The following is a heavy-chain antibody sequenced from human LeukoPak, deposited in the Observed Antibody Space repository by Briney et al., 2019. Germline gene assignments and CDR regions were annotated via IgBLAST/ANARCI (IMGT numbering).Heavy chain of an antibody. V-gene: IGHV4-38-2*02. J-gene: IGHJ4*02. Sequence: PSETLSLTCTVSGYSISSGYYWGWIRQPPGKGLEWIGSIYHSGSTYYNPSLKSRVTISVDTSKNQFSLKLSSVTAADTAVYYCARRYYYGSGSYYTLYYFDYWGQGTLVTVSS. D-gene: IGHD3-10*01. CDR1: GYSISSGYY. CDR3: ARRYYYGSGSYYTLYYFDY. CDR2: IYHSGST.